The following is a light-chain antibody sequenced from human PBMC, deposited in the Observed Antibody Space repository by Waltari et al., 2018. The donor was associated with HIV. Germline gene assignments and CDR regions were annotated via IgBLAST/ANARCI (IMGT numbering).Light chain of an antibody. J-gene: IGLJ2*01. V-gene: IGLV3-1*01. CDR1: KLADQY. Sequence: SYELTQAPSVSVSPGQTASITCSGEKLADQYVFWYQQKSGQSPVLVIFQDRKRPSGIPERFSGSNSAKTATLTISGTQCMDEADYYCQAWDANTAIFGGGTKLTVL. CDR2: QDR. CDR3: QAWDANTAI.